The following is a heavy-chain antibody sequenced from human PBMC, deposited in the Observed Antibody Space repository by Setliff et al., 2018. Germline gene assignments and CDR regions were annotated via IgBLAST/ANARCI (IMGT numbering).Heavy chain of an antibody. CDR2: FHTGGAT. D-gene: IGHD3-3*01. CDR1: VGSISSGGFY. Sequence: SETLSLTCTVSVGSISSGGFYWSWIRQSAGRGLEWIGHFHTGGATDYNLSLKSRVTMLVDTSKNQFSLKLSSVTAADTAVYYCARMSGFLYMDVWGKGTTVTVS. V-gene: IGHV4-61*09. J-gene: IGHJ6*03. CDR3: ARMSGFLYMDV.